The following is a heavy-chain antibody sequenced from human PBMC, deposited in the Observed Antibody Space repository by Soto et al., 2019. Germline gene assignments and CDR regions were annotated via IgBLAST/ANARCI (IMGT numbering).Heavy chain of an antibody. CDR3: ARLFCSTTTCDSWFDP. J-gene: IGHJ5*02. CDR1: GYTFTTFW. D-gene: IGHD2-2*01. V-gene: IGHV5-10-1*01. CDR2: IDPRDSYV. Sequence: GESLKISCTGFGYTFTTFWVTWVRQMPGKGLEWMGRIDPRDSYVNYSPSFQGHVTISVDKSISTAYLQWGSLKASDTAMYYCARLFCSTTTCDSWFDPWGQGTTVTRLL.